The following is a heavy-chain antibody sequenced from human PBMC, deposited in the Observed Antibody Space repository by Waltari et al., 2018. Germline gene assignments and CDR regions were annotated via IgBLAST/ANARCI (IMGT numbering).Heavy chain of an antibody. V-gene: IGHV4-38-2*01. CDR3: ARGLTPQRGWFDP. D-gene: IGHD3-10*01. Sequence: QVQLQESGPGLVKPSETLSLTCAVSGYSIISGYSWGWIRQPPGKGLEWIGSLYHSGSTYYNPSLKSRVTISVDTSKNQFSLKLSSVTAADTAVYYCARGLTPQRGWFDPWGQGTLVTVSS. CDR2: LYHSGST. J-gene: IGHJ5*02. CDR1: GYSIISGYS.